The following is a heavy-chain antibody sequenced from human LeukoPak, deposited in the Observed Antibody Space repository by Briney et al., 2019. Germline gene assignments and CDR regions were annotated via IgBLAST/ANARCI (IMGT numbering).Heavy chain of an antibody. CDR2: ISSSSSYI. D-gene: IGHD4-23*01. V-gene: IGHV3-21*01. Sequence: GGSLRLSCAASGFTFSSYSMNWVRQAPGKGLEWVSSISSSSSYIYYADSVKGRFTISKDNAKNSLYLQMNSLRAEDTAVYYCARDYGGNSAADHWGQGTLVTVSS. CDR1: GFTFSSYS. CDR3: ARDYGGNSAADH. J-gene: IGHJ5*02.